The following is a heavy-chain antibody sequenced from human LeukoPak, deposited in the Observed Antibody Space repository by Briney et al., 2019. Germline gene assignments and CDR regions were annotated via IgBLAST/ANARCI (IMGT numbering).Heavy chain of an antibody. J-gene: IGHJ4*02. CDR1: GYTFTSYY. CDR2: FNPSGGST. Sequence: ASVKVSCKAFGYTFTSYYIHWVRQAPGQGLEWMGIFNPSGGSTSYAQKFQGRVTVTRDTSTSTVYMELSSLRSEDTAVYYCARATVTTTHYFDYWGQGTLVTVSS. CDR3: ARATVTTTHYFDY. D-gene: IGHD4-17*01. V-gene: IGHV1-46*01.